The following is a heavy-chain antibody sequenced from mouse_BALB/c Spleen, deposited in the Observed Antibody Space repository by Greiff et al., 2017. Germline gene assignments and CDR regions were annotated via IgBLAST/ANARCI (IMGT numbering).Heavy chain of an antibody. Sequence: EVHLVESGGGLVKPGGSLKLSCAASGFTFSSYAMSWVRQSPEKRLEWVAEISSGGSYTYYPDTVTGRFTISRDNAKNTLYLEMSSLRSEDTAMYYCARDRGNYVDYWGQGTTLTVSS. CDR3: ARDRGNYVDY. CDR2: ISSGGSYT. D-gene: IGHD3-1*01. CDR1: GFTFSSYA. J-gene: IGHJ2*01. V-gene: IGHV5-9-4*01.